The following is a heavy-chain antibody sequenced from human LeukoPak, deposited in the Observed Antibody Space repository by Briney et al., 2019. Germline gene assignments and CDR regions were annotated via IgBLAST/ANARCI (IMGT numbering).Heavy chain of an antibody. CDR3: ARILTGYDAFDY. V-gene: IGHV3-7*01. CDR1: GFTFSRYW. Sequence: PGGSLRLSCAASGFTFSRYWMSWVRQAPGKGLEWVANIKEDGSAKYYVDSVKGRFTISRDNAENSLYLQMNTLRVEGTAVYYCARILTGYDAFDYWGQGTLVTVCS. D-gene: IGHD3-9*01. CDR2: IKEDGSAK. J-gene: IGHJ4*02.